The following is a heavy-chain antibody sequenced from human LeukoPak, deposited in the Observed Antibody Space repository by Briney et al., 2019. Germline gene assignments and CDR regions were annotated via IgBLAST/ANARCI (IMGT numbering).Heavy chain of an antibody. Sequence: GSLRLSCAASGFTVSSNYMSWVRQAPGKGLEWVSVIYSGGSTYYADSVKGRFTISRDNSKNTLYLQMNSLRAEDTAVYYCARVSYSGYDFAFDIWGQGTMVTVSS. J-gene: IGHJ3*02. V-gene: IGHV3-53*01. CDR3: ARVSYSGYDFAFDI. CDR1: GFTVSSNY. CDR2: IYSGGST. D-gene: IGHD5-12*01.